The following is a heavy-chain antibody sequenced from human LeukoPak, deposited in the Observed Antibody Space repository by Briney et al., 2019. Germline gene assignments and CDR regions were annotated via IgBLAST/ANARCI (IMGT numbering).Heavy chain of an antibody. Sequence: PSETLSLTCTVSGGSVSSGTYFWGWIRQPPGKGLEWIGSMYYTGSTYYNPSLKTRVTISVDTSKNQFSLRLSSVTAADTALYYCARPDLVGSSWYFDCWGQGTLVTVSS. J-gene: IGHJ4*02. CDR1: GGSVSSGTYF. CDR2: MYYTGST. V-gene: IGHV4-39*01. CDR3: ARPDLVGSSWYFDC. D-gene: IGHD6-13*01.